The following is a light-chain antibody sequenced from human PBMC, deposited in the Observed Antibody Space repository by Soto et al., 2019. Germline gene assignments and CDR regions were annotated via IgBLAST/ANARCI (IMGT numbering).Light chain of an antibody. Sequence: EIVMTQSPATLSVSPGERATLSCRASQSVNYNLAWYQQKPGQAPRVLIYGASTRATDIPARFSGRGFGTEFTLTISSLQSEDFAIYYCQQYNNWPPYTFGQGTKLEMK. J-gene: IGKJ2*01. CDR2: GAS. V-gene: IGKV3-15*01. CDR1: QSVNYN. CDR3: QQYNNWPPYT.